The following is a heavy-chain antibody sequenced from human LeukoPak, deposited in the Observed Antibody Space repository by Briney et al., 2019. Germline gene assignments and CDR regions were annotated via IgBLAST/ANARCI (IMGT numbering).Heavy chain of an antibody. CDR1: GGSISSYY. V-gene: IGHV4-59*01. CDR3: ARDGGITGTPPRGP. D-gene: IGHD1-20*01. Sequence: SETLSLTCTVSGGSISSYYWSQIRQPPGKGLEWIGYIYYSGSTNYNPSLKSRVTISVDTSKNQFSLKLSSVTAADTAVYYCARDGGITGTPPRGPWGQGTLVTVSS. CDR2: IYYSGST. J-gene: IGHJ5*02.